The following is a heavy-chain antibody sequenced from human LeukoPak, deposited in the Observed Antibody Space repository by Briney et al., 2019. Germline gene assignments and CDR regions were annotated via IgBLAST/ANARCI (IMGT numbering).Heavy chain of an antibody. CDR3: ARDVGCSSTSCYAHFDY. CDR2: ISAYNGNT. J-gene: IGHJ4*02. Sequence: ASVKVSCKASGYTFTSYGISWVRQAPGQGLEWMGWISAYNGNTNYAQKHQGRVTMTTDTSTSTAYMELRSLRSDDTAVYYCARDVGCSSTSCYAHFDYWGQGTLVTVSS. V-gene: IGHV1-18*04. D-gene: IGHD2-2*01. CDR1: GYTFTSYG.